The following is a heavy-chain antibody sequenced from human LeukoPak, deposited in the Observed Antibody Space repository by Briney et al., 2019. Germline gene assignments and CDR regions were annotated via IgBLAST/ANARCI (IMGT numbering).Heavy chain of an antibody. CDR1: GYTFTSYA. J-gene: IGHJ4*02. Sequence: ASVKVSCKASGYTFTSYAITWVRQAPGQGLEWMGWVSASNGNTKYAQKLQGRVTMTTDTSTSTAYMELRSLRSDDTAVYYCARGSFGGYSSRWNPVDYWGQGTLVIVSS. CDR3: ARGSFGGYSSRWNPVDY. V-gene: IGHV1-18*01. D-gene: IGHD6-13*01. CDR2: VSASNGNT.